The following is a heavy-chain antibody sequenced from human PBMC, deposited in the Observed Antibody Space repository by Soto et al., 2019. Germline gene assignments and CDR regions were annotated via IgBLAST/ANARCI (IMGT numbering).Heavy chain of an antibody. D-gene: IGHD2-2*02. CDR3: ASYGIVADAIGNHYGMHV. CDR1: GGSISRGGYY. V-gene: IGHV4-31*03. Sequence: SETLSLTCTVSGGSISRGGYYWSWIRQHPGKGLEWIGYIYYSGSTYYNPSLKSRVTISVDTSKNQFSLKLSSVTDADTAVYYCASYGIVADAIGNHYGMHVGGQGTTVTVSS. J-gene: IGHJ6*02. CDR2: IYYSGST.